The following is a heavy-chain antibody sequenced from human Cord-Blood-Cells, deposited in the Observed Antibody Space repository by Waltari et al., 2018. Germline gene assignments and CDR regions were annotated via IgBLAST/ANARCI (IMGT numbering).Heavy chain of an antibody. J-gene: IGHJ4*02. Sequence: QVQLQQWGAGLLKPSETLSLTCAVYGGSFSGSYWSWIRQPPGKGLEWIGEINHSGSTNYNPSLKSRVTISVDTSKNQFSLKLSSVTAADTAVYYCARGRGSSSWYSYWGQGTLVTVSS. CDR1: GGSFSGSY. CDR3: ARGRGSSSWYSY. D-gene: IGHD6-13*01. CDR2: INHSGST. V-gene: IGHV4-34*01.